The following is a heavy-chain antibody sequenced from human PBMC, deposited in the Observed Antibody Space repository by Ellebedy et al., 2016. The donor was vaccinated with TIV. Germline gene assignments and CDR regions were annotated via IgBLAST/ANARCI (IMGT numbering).Heavy chain of an antibody. Sequence: SETLSLTXTVSGGSISSSSYYWGWIRQPPGKGLEWIGSIYYSGSTYYNPSLESRVTISVDTSKNQFSLKLSSVTAADTAVYYCARQVGAFDYWGQGTLVTVSS. CDR3: ARQVGAFDY. J-gene: IGHJ4*02. V-gene: IGHV4-39*01. CDR2: IYYSGST. D-gene: IGHD1-26*01. CDR1: GGSISSSSYY.